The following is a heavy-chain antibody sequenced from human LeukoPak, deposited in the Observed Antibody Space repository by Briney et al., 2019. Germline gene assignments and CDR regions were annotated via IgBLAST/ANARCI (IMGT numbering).Heavy chain of an antibody. D-gene: IGHD4-23*01. J-gene: IGHJ4*02. CDR2: ISSSGSTI. Sequence: GGSLRLSCAASGFTFSNYGMNWVRQAPGKGLEWVSYISSSGSTIYYADSVKGRFTISRDNAKNSLYLQMNSLRAEDTAVYYCARDFGRWYFDYWGQGTLVTVSS. CDR1: GFTFSNYG. V-gene: IGHV3-48*04. CDR3: ARDFGRWYFDY.